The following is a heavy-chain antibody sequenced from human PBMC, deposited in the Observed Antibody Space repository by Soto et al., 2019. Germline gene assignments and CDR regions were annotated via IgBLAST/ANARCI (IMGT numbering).Heavy chain of an antibody. J-gene: IGHJ4*02. CDR2: IDPSDSYT. D-gene: IGHD3-22*01. Sequence: GESLKIACKASGYTFGDYCSNWLRHVPGKGLEWVGRIDPSDSYTNYSPSFEGRVSISTDESLGTAFLQWTSVKASDTAIYYCARFANYYNNHGVEHCGQGPRVTVSS. CDR1: GYTFGDYC. V-gene: IGHV5-10-1*01. CDR3: ARFANYYNNHGVEH.